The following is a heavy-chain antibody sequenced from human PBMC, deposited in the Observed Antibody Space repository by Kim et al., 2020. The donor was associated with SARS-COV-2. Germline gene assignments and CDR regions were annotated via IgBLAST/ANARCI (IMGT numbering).Heavy chain of an antibody. V-gene: IGHV4-34*01. D-gene: IGHD3-22*01. CDR3: ARLMIYYYDSSGLDY. Sequence: PSLKSRVTISVDTSKNQFSLKLSSVTAADTAVYYCARLMIYYYDSSGLDYWGQGTLVTVSS. J-gene: IGHJ4*02.